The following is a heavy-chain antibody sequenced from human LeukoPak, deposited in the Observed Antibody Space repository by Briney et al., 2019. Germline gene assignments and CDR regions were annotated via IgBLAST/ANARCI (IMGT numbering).Heavy chain of an antibody. CDR3: AKEDGVWDSYFDY. CDR2: ISYDGSNR. CDR1: GFMFRSYG. V-gene: IGHV3-30*18. J-gene: IGHJ4*02. D-gene: IGHD5-24*01. Sequence: GRSLRLSCAASGFMFRSYGMHWVRQAPGKGLEWVAVISYDGSNRYYADSVKGRFTISRDNSKNTLYLQMNSLRAEDTAAYYCAKEDGVWDSYFDYWGQGTLVTVSS.